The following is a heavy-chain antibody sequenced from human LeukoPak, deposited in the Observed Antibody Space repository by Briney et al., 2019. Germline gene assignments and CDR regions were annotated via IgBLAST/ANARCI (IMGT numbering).Heavy chain of an antibody. CDR3: ARQSYYYDSSGYYYDAFDI. Sequence: SVKVSCKASGGTFSGYAISWVRQAPGQGLEWMGGIIPIFGTANYAQKFQGRVTITTDESTSTAYMELSSLRSEDTAVYYCARQSYYYDSSGYYYDAFDIWGQGTMVTVSS. CDR2: IIPIFGTA. CDR1: GGTFSGYA. V-gene: IGHV1-69*05. J-gene: IGHJ3*02. D-gene: IGHD3-22*01.